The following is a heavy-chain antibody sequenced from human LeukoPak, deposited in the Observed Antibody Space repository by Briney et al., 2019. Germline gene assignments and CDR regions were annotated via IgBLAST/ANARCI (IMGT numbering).Heavy chain of an antibody. CDR1: GAYISSYY. CDR3: ATYFYDTTGPGDY. D-gene: IGHD3-22*01. Sequence: SETLSLTCTVSGAYISSYYWSWVRQPPGKGLEWIERIYTSGVTNCNPSLKSRVTMSVDPSKNQFSLTLTSVTAADTAIYYCATYFYDTTGPGDYWGQGTLVTVSS. V-gene: IGHV4-4*07. J-gene: IGHJ4*02. CDR2: IYTSGVT.